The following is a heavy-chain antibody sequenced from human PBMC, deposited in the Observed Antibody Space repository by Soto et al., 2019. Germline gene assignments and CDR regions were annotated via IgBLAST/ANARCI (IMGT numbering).Heavy chain of an antibody. D-gene: IGHD2-2*01. CDR1: GYTITSKG. Sequence: QVQLVQSGAEVKKPGASVKVSCKASGYTITSKGISWVRQAPGQGLEWVGWISVYNGNTNYAQPLQGRITMSTDTSTNTVYLELRSLRFDDTAVYYCARGVVVPSATGKNWFDPWGQGTLVTVSS. CDR2: ISVYNGNT. CDR3: ARGVVVPSATGKNWFDP. J-gene: IGHJ5*02. V-gene: IGHV1-18*01.